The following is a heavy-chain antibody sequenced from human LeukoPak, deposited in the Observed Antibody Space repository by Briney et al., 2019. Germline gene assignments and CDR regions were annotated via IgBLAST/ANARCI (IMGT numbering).Heavy chain of an antibody. CDR3: AKDASALWFGDLSYYFDN. D-gene: IGHD3-10*01. CDR2: ISRSGGST. V-gene: IGHV3-23*01. Sequence: GGTLRPACAASGFTFSYYGMNWVRQAPGKGLEWVSGISRSGGSTYYADSVKGRFTISRDSSRNTLYLQMNSLRAEDTAVYYCAKDASALWFGDLSYYFDNWGQGTLVTVSS. CDR1: GFTFSYYG. J-gene: IGHJ4*02.